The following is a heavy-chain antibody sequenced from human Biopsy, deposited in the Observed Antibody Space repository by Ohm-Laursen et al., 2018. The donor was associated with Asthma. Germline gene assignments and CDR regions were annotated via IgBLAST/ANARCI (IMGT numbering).Heavy chain of an antibody. J-gene: IGHJ4*02. Sequence: SLRLSCTASGFAVSRDYMFRVRQAPGKGLEWVSVIYSGGTSHTADSVRGRFTISRDYSKNTLYLQMHSLRAEDKAVYYCARGDSSNWSHYYFDYWGQGTLVTVSS. CDR2: IYSGGTS. D-gene: IGHD3-22*01. CDR1: GFAVSRDY. V-gene: IGHV3-53*01. CDR3: ARGDSSNWSHYYFDY.